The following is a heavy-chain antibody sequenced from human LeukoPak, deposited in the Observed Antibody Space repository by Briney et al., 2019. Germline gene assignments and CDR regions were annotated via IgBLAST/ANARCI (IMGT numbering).Heavy chain of an antibody. CDR2: INPDGNEK. Sequence: GGSLRLSCAASGLTFTDFWRNWVRLAPGRGLEWLANINPDGNEKYYVDSVKGRFAMSRDNAKNEVYLEMNSLRAEDTGVYYCSGRDSSRSPRAYWGQGTLVSVSS. CDR3: SGRDSSRSPRAY. J-gene: IGHJ4*02. V-gene: IGHV3-7*01. CDR1: GLTFTDFW. D-gene: IGHD6-13*01.